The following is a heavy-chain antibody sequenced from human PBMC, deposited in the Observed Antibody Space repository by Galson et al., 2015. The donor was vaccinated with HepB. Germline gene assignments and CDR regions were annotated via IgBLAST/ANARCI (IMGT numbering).Heavy chain of an antibody. CDR1: GYTFTRFG. J-gene: IGHJ4*02. Sequence: SVKVSCKASGYTFTRFGITWVRQAPGQALEWMGWISTYNRNTNYAQKFRDRITMITDTSTSTAFMELRSLTSDDTAVYFCARVGVTGSYFNDIWGQGTLVAVSS. V-gene: IGHV1-18*01. CDR3: ARVGVTGSYFNDI. D-gene: IGHD1-26*01. CDR2: ISTYNRNT.